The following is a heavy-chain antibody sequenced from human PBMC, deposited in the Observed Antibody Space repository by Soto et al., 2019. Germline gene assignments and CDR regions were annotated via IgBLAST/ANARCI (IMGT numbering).Heavy chain of an antibody. J-gene: IGHJ6*03. CDR3: ARLAYRGVVVPAALTDYYYYYMDV. CDR1: GGSFSGYY. Sequence: PSETLSLTCAVYGGSFSGYYWSWIRQPPGKGLEWIGEINHSGSTNYNPSLKSRVTISVDTSKNQFSLKLSSVTAADTAVYYCARLAYRGVVVPAALTDYYYYYMDVWGKGTTVTVSS. CDR2: INHSGST. V-gene: IGHV4-34*01. D-gene: IGHD2-2*01.